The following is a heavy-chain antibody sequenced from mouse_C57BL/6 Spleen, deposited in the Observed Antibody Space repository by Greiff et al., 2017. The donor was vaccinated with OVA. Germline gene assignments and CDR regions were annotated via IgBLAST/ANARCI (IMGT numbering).Heavy chain of an antibody. V-gene: IGHV1-50*01. CDR1: GYTFTSYW. CDR2: IDPSDSYT. J-gene: IGHJ2*01. Sequence: QVQLQQSGAELVKPGASVKLSCKASGYTFTSYWMQWVKQRPGQGLEWIGEIDPSDSYTNYNQKFKGKATLTVDTSSSTAYMQLSSLTSEDSAVYYCAKFGSLDYWGQGTTLTVSS. CDR3: AKFGSLDY. D-gene: IGHD1-1*01.